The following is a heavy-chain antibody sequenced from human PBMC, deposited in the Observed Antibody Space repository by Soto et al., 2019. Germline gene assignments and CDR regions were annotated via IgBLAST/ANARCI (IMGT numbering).Heavy chain of an antibody. CDR1: DYTFTNHG. CDR3: ARDLYPLAYYFDF. Sequence: GASVKVSCKASDYTFTNHGISWVRQAPGQGLEWLGWISGHNGNTKYAQRLKGRVTMTADTSTSTAYMELRSLRSDDTAVYYCARDLYPLAYYFDFWGQGTLVTVSS. J-gene: IGHJ4*02. V-gene: IGHV1-18*04. D-gene: IGHD2-8*01. CDR2: ISGHNGNT.